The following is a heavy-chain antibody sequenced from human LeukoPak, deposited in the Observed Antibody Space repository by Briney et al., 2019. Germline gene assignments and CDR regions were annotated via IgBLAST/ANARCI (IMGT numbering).Heavy chain of an antibody. CDR3: ARVGVDHSGNIIKYFFDY. D-gene: IGHD4-23*01. CDR1: GGSISSYQ. Sequence: TSETLSLTCTVSGGSISSYQRSWIRQPPGKGLEWIENIYYSGSTNYSPSLKSRVIISVDTSKNQFSLKLSPVTAADTAVYYCARVGVDHSGNIIKYFFDYWGQGSLVTVSS. CDR2: IYYSGST. V-gene: IGHV4-59*01. J-gene: IGHJ4*02.